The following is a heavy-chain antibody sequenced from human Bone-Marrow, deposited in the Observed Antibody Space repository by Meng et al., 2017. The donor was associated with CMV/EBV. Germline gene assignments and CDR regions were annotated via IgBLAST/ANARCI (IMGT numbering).Heavy chain of an antibody. J-gene: IGHJ2*01. V-gene: IGHV1-2*02. CDR1: GYTFTVYY. CDR2: INPNSGGT. Sequence: QVQLVEVGAGVEKPGASVNVSCKAAGYTFTVYYMHWVRQAPGQGLEWMGWINPNSGGTNYAQKFQGRVTMTRDTSISTAYMELSRLRSDDTAVYYCARIPRGYFDLWGRGTLVTVSS. CDR3: ARIPRGYFDL.